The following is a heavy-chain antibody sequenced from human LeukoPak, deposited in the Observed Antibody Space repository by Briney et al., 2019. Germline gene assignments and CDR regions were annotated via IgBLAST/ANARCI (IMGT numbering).Heavy chain of an antibody. CDR3: AKDFRIGYSAHFDY. J-gene: IGHJ4*02. D-gene: IGHD2-21*01. V-gene: IGHV3-23*01. Sequence: GGSLRLSCAASGFTFSSYAMSWVRQAPGKGLEWVSAISGSGGSTSYADSVKRRFSISRDNSKNTLYLQMDSLRGEDTAVYYCAKDFRIGYSAHFDYWGQGALVTVSS. CDR1: GFTFSSYA. CDR2: ISGSGGST.